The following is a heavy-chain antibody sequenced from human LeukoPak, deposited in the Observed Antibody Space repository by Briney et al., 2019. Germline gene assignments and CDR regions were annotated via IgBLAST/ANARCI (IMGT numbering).Heavy chain of an antibody. CDR1: GYTFTDYY. J-gene: IGHJ3*02. D-gene: IGHD1-14*01. Sequence: GASVKVSRKVSGYTFTDYYMHWVQQAPGKGLEWMGLVDPEDGETIYAEKFQGRVTITADTSTDTAYMELSSLRSEDTAVYYCATDSTGYPQYDAFDIWGQGTMVTVSS. CDR2: VDPEDGET. V-gene: IGHV1-69-2*01. CDR3: ATDSTGYPQYDAFDI.